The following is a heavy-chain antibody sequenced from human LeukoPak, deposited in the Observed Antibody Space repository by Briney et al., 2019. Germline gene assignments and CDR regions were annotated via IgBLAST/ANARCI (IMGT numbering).Heavy chain of an antibody. CDR3: ATAMYYYDGSGYSVGAFDI. V-gene: IGHV4-31*03. CDR1: GGSISSGAYY. CDR2: IYYSGST. J-gene: IGHJ3*02. Sequence: PSETLSLTCTVSGGSISSGAYYWSWIRQHPGRGLERIGYIYYSGSTYYNPSLKSRVTISVDTSKNQFSLKLSSVTAADTAVFYCATAMYYYDGSGYSVGAFDIWGQGTMVTVSS. D-gene: IGHD3-22*01.